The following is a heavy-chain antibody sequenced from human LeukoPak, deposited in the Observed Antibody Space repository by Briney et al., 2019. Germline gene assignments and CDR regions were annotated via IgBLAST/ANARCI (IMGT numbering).Heavy chain of an antibody. D-gene: IGHD4-11*01. V-gene: IGHV3-30-3*01. CDR2: ISYDGSNK. CDR3: ARDQGSVTTDETWFYYYYGMDV. CDR1: GFAFSSYA. Sequence: AGGSLRLSCAASGFAFSSYAMHWVRQAPGKGLEWVAVISYDGSNKYYADSVKGRFTISRDNSKNTLYLQMNSLRAEDTAVYYCARDQGSVTTDETWFYYYYGMDVWGQGTTVTVSS. J-gene: IGHJ6*02.